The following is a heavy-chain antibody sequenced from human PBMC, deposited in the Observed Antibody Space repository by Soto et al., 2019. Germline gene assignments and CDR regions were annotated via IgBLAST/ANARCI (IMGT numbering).Heavy chain of an antibody. CDR1: GRSISNYY. CDR2: MYHSGTT. V-gene: IGHV4-59*01. CDR3: ARGRYYFDY. J-gene: IGHJ4*02. Sequence: PSETLSLTCTVSGRSISNYYWSWIRQPPGKGLEWIGYMYHSGTTNYSPSLKSRVTISIDTSKNQFSLRLSSVAAADTAVYYCARGRYYFDYWGQGALVTVAS.